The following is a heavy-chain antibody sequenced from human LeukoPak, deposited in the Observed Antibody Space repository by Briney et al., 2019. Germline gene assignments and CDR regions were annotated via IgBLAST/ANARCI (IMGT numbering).Heavy chain of an antibody. J-gene: IGHJ4*02. CDR3: TRAGWELLPLLY. D-gene: IGHD1-26*01. Sequence: PGGSLRLSCAASGFTFSNAWMSWVRQAPGKGLEWVGFIRSKAYGGTTEYAASVKGRFTISRDDSKSIAYLQMNSLKTEDTAVYYCTRAGWELLPLLYWGQGTLVTVSS. V-gene: IGHV3-49*04. CDR1: GFTFSNAW. CDR2: IRSKAYGGTT.